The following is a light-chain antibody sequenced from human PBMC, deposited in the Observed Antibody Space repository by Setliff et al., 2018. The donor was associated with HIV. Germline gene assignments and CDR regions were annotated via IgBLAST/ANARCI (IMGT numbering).Light chain of an antibody. CDR3: SSYTTSSTRV. CDR2: DVS. V-gene: IGLV2-14*01. Sequence: QSALAQPPSASGSPGQSVTISCTGSRSDIGTYNYVSWYQQHPGKAPKLMIYDVSNRPSGVSDRFSGSKSGNTASLTISGVQAEDEADYYCSSYTTSSTRVLGTGTKVTVL. CDR1: RSDIGTYNY. J-gene: IGLJ1*01.